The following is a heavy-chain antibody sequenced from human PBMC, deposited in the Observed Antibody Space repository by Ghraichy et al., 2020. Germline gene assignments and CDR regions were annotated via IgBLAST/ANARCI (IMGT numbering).Heavy chain of an antibody. CDR1: GFTYTRYW. Sequence: GGSLRLSCSASGFTYTRYWMSWVRQAPGKGLEWLANINQDGSETDCVDSVKGRFSFPRDNAKNSLYLQLNSLRAEDTAVYFCARIGYSSSSFDYWGQGTLVTVSS. D-gene: IGHD6-6*01. V-gene: IGHV3-7*03. CDR2: INQDGSET. CDR3: ARIGYSSSSFDY. J-gene: IGHJ4*02.